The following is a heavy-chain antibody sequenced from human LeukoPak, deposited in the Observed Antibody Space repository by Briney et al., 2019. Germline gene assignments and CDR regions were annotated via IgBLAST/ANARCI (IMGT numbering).Heavy chain of an antibody. V-gene: IGHV4-34*01. J-gene: IGHJ6*03. Sequence: HPSETLSLTCAVYGGSFSGYYWSWIRQPPGKGLEWIGEINHSGSTNYNPSLKSRVTISVDTSKNQFSLKLSSVTAADTAVYYCARVVTKYDILTGYYKYYYYMDVWGKGTTVTVSS. D-gene: IGHD3-9*01. CDR1: GGSFSGYY. CDR2: INHSGST. CDR3: ARVVTKYDILTGYYKYYYYMDV.